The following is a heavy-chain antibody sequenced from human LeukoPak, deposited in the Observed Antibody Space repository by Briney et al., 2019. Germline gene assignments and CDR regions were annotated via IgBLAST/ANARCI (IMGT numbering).Heavy chain of an antibody. V-gene: IGHV4-39*07. J-gene: IGHJ5*02. CDR2: IYSSGST. Sequence: SETLSLTCNVSGVSISSSSYYWGWIRQPPGKGLEWIGSIYSSGSTYYNSSLKSRVTISVDTSMNQFSLKLSSVTAADTAVYYCARAVDYGDYFMGFDPWGQGTLVTVSS. CDR3: ARAVDYGDYFMGFDP. CDR1: GVSISSSSYY. D-gene: IGHD4-17*01.